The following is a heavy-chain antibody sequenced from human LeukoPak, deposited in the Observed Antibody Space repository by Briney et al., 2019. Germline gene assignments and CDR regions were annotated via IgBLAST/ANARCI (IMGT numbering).Heavy chain of an antibody. CDR2: IFHTGST. CDR3: AKGVTTYPPPATNDY. CDR1: GYSISSGYY. Sequence: SETLSLTCTVSGYSISSGYYWAWIRQPPGKGLEWIGSIFHTGSTYHNPSLKSRVTISVDTSKNQFSLKLNSVTAADAAVYYCAKGVTTYPPPATNDYWGQGTLVTVSS. J-gene: IGHJ4*02. D-gene: IGHD2/OR15-2a*01. V-gene: IGHV4-38-2*02.